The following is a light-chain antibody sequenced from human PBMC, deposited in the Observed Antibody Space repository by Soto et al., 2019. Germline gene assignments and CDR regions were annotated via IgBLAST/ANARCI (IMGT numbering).Light chain of an antibody. CDR2: LEGSGSY. CDR1: SGHSSYI. CDR3: ETWDSNTRV. Sequence: QPVLTQSSSASASLGSSVKLTCTLSSGHSSYIIAWHQQQPGKAPRYLMKLEGSGSYNKVSGVPDRFSGSSSGADRYLTISTLQFEDEADYYCETWDSNTRVFGGGTKLTVL. V-gene: IGLV4-60*02. J-gene: IGLJ3*02.